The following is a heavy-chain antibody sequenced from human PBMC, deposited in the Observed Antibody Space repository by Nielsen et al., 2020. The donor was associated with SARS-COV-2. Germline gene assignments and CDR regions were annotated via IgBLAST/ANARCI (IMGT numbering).Heavy chain of an antibody. Sequence: ASVKVSCKASGGTFSSYAISWVRQAPGQRLEWMGWINAGNGNTKYSQKFQGRVTITRDTSASTAYMELSSLRSEDTAVYYCARDARVITIFGVAPGYGMDVWGQGTTVTVSS. CDR2: INAGNGNT. V-gene: IGHV1-3*01. CDR3: ARDARVITIFGVAPGYGMDV. D-gene: IGHD3-3*01. J-gene: IGHJ6*02. CDR1: GGTFSSYA.